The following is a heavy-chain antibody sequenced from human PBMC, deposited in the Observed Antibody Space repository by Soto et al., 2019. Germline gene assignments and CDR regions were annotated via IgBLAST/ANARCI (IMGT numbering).Heavy chain of an antibody. V-gene: IGHV4-39*01. CDR3: ARHYYDSSGYSNWFDP. J-gene: IGHJ5*02. CDR2: IYYSGST. D-gene: IGHD3-22*01. Sequence: ETLSLTCTVSGGSISSSSYYWGWIRQPPGKGLEWIGSIYYSGSTYYNPSLKSRVTISVDTSKNQFSLKLSSVTAADTAVYYCARHYYDSSGYSNWFDPWGQGTLVTVSS. CDR1: GGSISSSSYY.